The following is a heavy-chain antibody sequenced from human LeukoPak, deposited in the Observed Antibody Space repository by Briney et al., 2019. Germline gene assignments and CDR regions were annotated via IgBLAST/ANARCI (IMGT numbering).Heavy chain of an antibody. CDR1: GFTSKTYN. CDR3: ARDGYTSAAFDY. V-gene: IGHV3-64*01. J-gene: IGHJ4*02. CDR2: VSSNGGST. Sequence: GGSLRLSCAASGFTSKTYNMHWVRQAPGKGLEYVSTVSSNGGSTYYANSVKGRFTISRDNSKNTLYLHLGSLRVEDMAVYYCARDGYTSAAFDYWGQGALVTVSS. D-gene: IGHD5-24*01.